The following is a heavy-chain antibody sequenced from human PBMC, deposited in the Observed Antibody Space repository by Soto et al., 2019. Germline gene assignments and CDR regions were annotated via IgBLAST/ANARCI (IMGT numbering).Heavy chain of an antibody. CDR3: ARDISPSGWSVNGMDV. D-gene: IGHD2-15*01. CDR1: GFTFSSYG. Sequence: PGGSLRLSCAASGFTFSSYGMHWVRQAPGKGLEWVTVIWYDGSNKYYADSVKGRFTISRDNSKNTLYLQMNSLRAEDTAVYYCARDISPSGWSVNGMDVWGQGTTVTVSS. J-gene: IGHJ6*02. V-gene: IGHV3-33*01. CDR2: IWYDGSNK.